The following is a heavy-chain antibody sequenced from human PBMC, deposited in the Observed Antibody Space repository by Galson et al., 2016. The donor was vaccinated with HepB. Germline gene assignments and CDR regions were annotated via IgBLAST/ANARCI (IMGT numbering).Heavy chain of an antibody. CDR1: GDSVSDVGAA. Sequence: CAISGDSVSDVGAAWDWIRQSPSRGLEWLGMTKYRSKWYFDYGASVKSRMTMSPETSKNQLSLQLNSVTPEDTAVYYCAKGSLEGGFDYWGQGSLVTVSS. CDR3: AKGSLEGGFDY. D-gene: IGHD1-1*01. CDR2: TKYRSKWYF. J-gene: IGHJ4*02. V-gene: IGHV6-1*01.